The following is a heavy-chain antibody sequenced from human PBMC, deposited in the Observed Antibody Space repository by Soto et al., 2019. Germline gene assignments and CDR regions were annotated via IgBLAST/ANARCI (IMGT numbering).Heavy chain of an antibody. CDR3: ARGVNGYYYVDY. J-gene: IGHJ4*02. D-gene: IGHD2-8*01. Sequence: EVQLVESGGNVLQPGGSLRLSCAASGFISSSYWMHWVRQAPGKGLVWVSRINRDGRRTDYADSVKGRFAVSRDNAKNTVLLQMTSLRADDTAVYYCARGVNGYYYVDYGGQGTLVTVSS. V-gene: IGHV3-74*01. CDR1: GFISSSYW. CDR2: INRDGRRT.